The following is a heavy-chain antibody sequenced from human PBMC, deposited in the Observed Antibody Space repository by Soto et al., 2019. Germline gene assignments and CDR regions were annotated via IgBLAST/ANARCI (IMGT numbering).Heavy chain of an antibody. V-gene: IGHV1-8*01. CDR3: AINVDIVATLRMDV. J-gene: IGHJ6*02. Sequence: ASVKVSCKASGYTFTSYDINWVRQATGQGLEWMGWMNPNSGNTGYAQKFQGRVTMTRNTSISTAYVELSSLRSEDTAVYYCAINVDIVATLRMDVWGQGTTVTVSS. CDR1: GYTFTSYD. D-gene: IGHD5-12*01. CDR2: MNPNSGNT.